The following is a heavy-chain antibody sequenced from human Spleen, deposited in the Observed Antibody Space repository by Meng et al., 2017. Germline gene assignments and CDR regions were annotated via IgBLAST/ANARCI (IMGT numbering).Heavy chain of an antibody. CDR2: IYYSGST. V-gene: IGHV4-39*07. Sequence: SETLSLTCTVSGGSISSSSYYWGWIRQPPGKGLEWIGSIYYSGSTYYNPSLKSRVTISVDTSKNQFSLKLSSVTAADTAVYYCARGRGYSSSWYFGVIDYWGQGTLVTVSS. CDR3: ARGRGYSSSWYFGVIDY. CDR1: GGSISSSSYY. D-gene: IGHD6-13*01. J-gene: IGHJ4*02.